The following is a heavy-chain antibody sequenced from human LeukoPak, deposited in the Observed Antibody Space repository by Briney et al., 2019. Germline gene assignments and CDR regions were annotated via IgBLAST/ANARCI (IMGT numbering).Heavy chain of an antibody. V-gene: IGHV3-21*01. CDR1: GITGYS. Sequence: PGESLRLSCAASGITGYSMHWVRQAPGKGLEWVCSISSSSNYIYCADSVKGRFTISRDNAKNSLFLQVSSLRAEDTAVYYCARDSAQQQGYCSSTSCYHGVRAYAFDIWGQGTMVTVSS. CDR2: ISSSSNYI. CDR3: ARDSAQQQGYCSSTSCYHGVRAYAFDI. D-gene: IGHD2-2*01. J-gene: IGHJ3*02.